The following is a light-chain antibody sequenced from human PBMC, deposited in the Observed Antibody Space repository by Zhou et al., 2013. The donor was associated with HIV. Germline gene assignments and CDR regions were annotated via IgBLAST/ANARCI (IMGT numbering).Light chain of an antibody. V-gene: IGKV3-11*01. CDR2: GSS. J-gene: IGKJ5*01. CDR1: QTVSSN. CDR3: QQRSNWPIT. Sequence: QSPGTLSLSPGERATVSCRASQTVSSNLAWYQQKPGQAPRLLIYGSSSRPTGIPDRFSGSGSGTDFTLTIRRLEPEDFAVYYCQQRSNWPITFGQGTRLEIK.